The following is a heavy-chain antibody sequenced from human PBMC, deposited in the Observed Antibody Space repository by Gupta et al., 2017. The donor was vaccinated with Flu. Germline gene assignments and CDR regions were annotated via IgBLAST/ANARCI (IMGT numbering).Heavy chain of an antibody. D-gene: IGHD2-21*01. CDR1: GASITCGTSY. Sequence: QLPESGAGLQKRAETRALAGTGSGASITCGTSYSAWTRLPSPKGLEWIGIVLHTGERFHNPSVKSRLSTSADTSKNQISLNLTSVTAADTAVYYCARQGVNWGLRGYFDSWGQGVLVTVSS. J-gene: IGHJ4*02. V-gene: IGHV4-39*01. CDR2: VLHTGER. CDR3: ARQGVNWGLRGYFDS.